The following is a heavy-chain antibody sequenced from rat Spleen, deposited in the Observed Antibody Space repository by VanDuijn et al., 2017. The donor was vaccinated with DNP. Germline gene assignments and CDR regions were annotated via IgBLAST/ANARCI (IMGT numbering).Heavy chain of an antibody. J-gene: IGHJ3*01. CDR1: GFTFSDSY. CDR3: ATGTFAY. Sequence: EVQLVESGGGLVQPGRSLKLSCAASGFTFSDSYMAWVRQAPTKGLEWVASISTGGGITYYRDSVKGRFTVSRDNAKDTLSLQMDSLRSEDTATYYCATGTFAYWGQGTLVTVSS. V-gene: IGHV5-25*01. CDR2: ISTGGGIT.